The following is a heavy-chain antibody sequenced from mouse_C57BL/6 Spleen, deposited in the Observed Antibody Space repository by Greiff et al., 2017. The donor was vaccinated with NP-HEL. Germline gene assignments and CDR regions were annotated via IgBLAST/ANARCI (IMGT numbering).Heavy chain of an antibody. CDR1: GYTFTSYW. J-gene: IGHJ2*01. D-gene: IGHD2-4*01. Sequence: QVQLQQPGAELVKPGASVKLSCKASGYTFTSYWMHWVKQRPGQGLEWIGMIHPNSGSTNYNEKFKSKATLTVDISSSTAYMQLSSLTSEDSAVYYCARAATITRYFDYWGQGTTLTVSS. CDR3: ARAATITRYFDY. CDR2: IHPNSGST. V-gene: IGHV1-64*01.